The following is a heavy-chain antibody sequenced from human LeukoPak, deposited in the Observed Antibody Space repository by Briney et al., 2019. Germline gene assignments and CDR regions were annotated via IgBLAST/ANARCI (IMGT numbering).Heavy chain of an antibody. CDR2: INHSGST. Sequence: PSETLSLTCAVYGGSFSGYYWSWIRQPPGKGLEWIGEINHSGSTNYNPSLKSRVTISVDTSKNQFSLKLSSVTAADTAVYYCARGRPVRYCSSTSCYKNSRYYYYMDVWGKGTTVTVSS. CDR3: ARGRPVRYCSSTSCYKNSRYYYYMDV. V-gene: IGHV4-34*01. J-gene: IGHJ6*03. CDR1: GGSFSGYY. D-gene: IGHD2-2*02.